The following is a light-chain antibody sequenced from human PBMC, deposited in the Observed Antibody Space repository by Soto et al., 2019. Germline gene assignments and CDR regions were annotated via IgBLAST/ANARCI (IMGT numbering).Light chain of an antibody. CDR2: GAS. CDR3: QQYNNWPPVT. J-gene: IGKJ1*01. V-gene: IGKV3-20*01. Sequence: EIGLTRCPGTLSLSPRERATLAFSASQSVSSSYLAWYQQKPGQAPRLLIYGASSRATGIPDRFSGRGSGTEFTLTISSLQSEDFAVYYCQQYNNWPPVTFGQGTKVDIK. CDR1: QSVSSSY.